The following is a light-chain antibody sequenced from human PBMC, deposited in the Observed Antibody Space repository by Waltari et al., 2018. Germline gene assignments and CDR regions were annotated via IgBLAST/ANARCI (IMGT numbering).Light chain of an antibody. V-gene: IGLV2-14*03. J-gene: IGLJ2*01. CDR3: SSYTRSTTVI. CDR2: DVS. Sequence: QSALTQPASVSGSPGQSITLSFTGTDSDIGAYNYVSWYQQHPGNAPKHLLYDVSDRPSGISDHFSGSKSGNTASLTISGLQAEDAADYYCSSYTRSTTVIFGGGTKLTVL. CDR1: DSDIGAYNY.